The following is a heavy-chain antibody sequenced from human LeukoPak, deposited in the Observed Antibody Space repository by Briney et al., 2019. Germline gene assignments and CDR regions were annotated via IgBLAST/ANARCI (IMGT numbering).Heavy chain of an antibody. Sequence: PGGSLRLSCAASGFTFSDYYMSWIRQAPGKGLEWISYISSSGDTIFYADSVKGRFTISRDNAKNSLYLQMNSLRAEDTAVYYCAKEGLWFGEFPFDYWGQGTLVTVSS. V-gene: IGHV3-11*01. CDR3: AKEGLWFGEFPFDY. CDR1: GFTFSDYY. CDR2: ISSSGDTI. J-gene: IGHJ4*02. D-gene: IGHD3-10*01.